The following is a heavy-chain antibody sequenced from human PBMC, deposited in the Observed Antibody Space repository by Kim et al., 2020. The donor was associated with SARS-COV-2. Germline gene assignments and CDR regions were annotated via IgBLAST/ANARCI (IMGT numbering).Heavy chain of an antibody. Sequence: GGSLRLSCAASGFTVSSNYMSWVRQAPGKGLEWVSVIYSGGSTYYADSVKGRFTISRDNSKNTLYLQMNSLRAEDTAVYYCARALGPRSWYRGWFDPWGQGTLVTVSS. J-gene: IGHJ5*02. CDR2: IYSGGST. D-gene: IGHD6-13*01. CDR3: ARALGPRSWYRGWFDP. CDR1: GFTVSSNY. V-gene: IGHV3-53*01.